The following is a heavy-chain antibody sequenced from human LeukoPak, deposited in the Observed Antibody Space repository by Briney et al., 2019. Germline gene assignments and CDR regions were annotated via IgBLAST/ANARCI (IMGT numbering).Heavy chain of an antibody. CDR2: IYPGDSET. CDR1: GYRFTNYR. V-gene: IGHV5-51*01. Sequence: GESLKISCRGSGYRFTNYRIAWVRQMPGKGLEWMGIIYPGDSETTYSPSFQSQVTISVDKSINTAYLQWSSLRTSDTAMYYCARLDEDFYYDGSGFYFWGQGTLVTVSS. D-gene: IGHD3-22*01. CDR3: ARLDEDFYYDGSGFYF. J-gene: IGHJ1*01.